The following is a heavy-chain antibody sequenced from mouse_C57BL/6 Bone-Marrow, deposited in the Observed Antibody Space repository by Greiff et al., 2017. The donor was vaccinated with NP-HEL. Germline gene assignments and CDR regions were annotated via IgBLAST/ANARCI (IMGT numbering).Heavy chain of an antibody. CDR2: INPNSGTT. V-gene: IGHV1-39*01. CDR1: GYSFTDYN. D-gene: IGHD2-2*01. Sequence: LVESGPELVKPGASVKISCKASGYSFTDYNMNWVKQSHGKSLEWIGVINPNSGTTSYNQKFKGKATLTVDQSSSTAYMQLNSLTSEDSAVYYCARAMVTGGDYWGQGTTLTVSS. J-gene: IGHJ2*01. CDR3: ARAMVTGGDY.